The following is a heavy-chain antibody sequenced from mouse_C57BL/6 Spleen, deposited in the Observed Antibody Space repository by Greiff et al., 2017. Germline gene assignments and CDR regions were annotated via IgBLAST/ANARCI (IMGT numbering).Heavy chain of an antibody. CDR2: IDPSDSYT. CDR3: ALTENAMDY. J-gene: IGHJ4*01. Sequence: VQLQQPGAELVKPGASVKLSCKASGYTFTSYWMQWVKQSPGQGLEWIGEIDPSDSYTNYNQKFKGKATLTVDTSSSTAYMQLSSLTSEDSAVYYCALTENAMDYWGQGTSVTVSS. D-gene: IGHD4-1*01. CDR1: GYTFTSYW. V-gene: IGHV1-50*01.